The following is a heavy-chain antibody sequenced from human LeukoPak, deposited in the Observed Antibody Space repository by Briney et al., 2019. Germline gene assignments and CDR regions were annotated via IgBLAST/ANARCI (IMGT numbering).Heavy chain of an antibody. D-gene: IGHD3-16*02. Sequence: GGSLRLSCAAYGFTVNNNYMSWVRQAPGKGLEWVSVIYSGGSTYYADSVKGRFTISRDNSKNTLYLQMNSLRAEDTAVYYCARVRLGELSLFYWGQGTLVTVSS. CDR1: GFTVNNNY. V-gene: IGHV3-66*01. J-gene: IGHJ4*02. CDR2: IYSGGST. CDR3: ARVRLGELSLFY.